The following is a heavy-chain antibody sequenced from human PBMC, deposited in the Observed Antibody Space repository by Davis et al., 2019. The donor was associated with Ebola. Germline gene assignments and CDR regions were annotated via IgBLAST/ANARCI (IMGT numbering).Heavy chain of an antibody. D-gene: IGHD4-17*01. CDR1: GFTFLSYW. J-gene: IGHJ4*02. CDR3: VRDSDFGATGDF. Sequence: GESLKISCAASGFTFLSYWMSWVRQAPGKGLEWVANIKQDGSEKYYVDAVKGRFVISRDNAKSSLYLQMNSLRAEDTAVYFCVRDSDFGATGDFWGQGTLVTVSS. V-gene: IGHV3-7*03. CDR2: IKQDGSEK.